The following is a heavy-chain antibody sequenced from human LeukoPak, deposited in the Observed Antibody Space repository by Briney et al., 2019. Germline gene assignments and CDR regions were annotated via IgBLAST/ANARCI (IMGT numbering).Heavy chain of an antibody. J-gene: IGHJ4*02. CDR2: INPNSGGT. Sequence: GASVKVSCKASGYTFTGYYMHWVRQAPGQGLEWMGWINPNSGGTNYAQKFQGRDTMTRDTSISTAYMELSRLRSDDTAVYYCARARPSSYYYDSSGYYLLDYWGQGTLVTVSS. D-gene: IGHD3-22*01. V-gene: IGHV1-2*02. CDR3: ARARPSSYYYDSSGYYLLDY. CDR1: GYTFTGYY.